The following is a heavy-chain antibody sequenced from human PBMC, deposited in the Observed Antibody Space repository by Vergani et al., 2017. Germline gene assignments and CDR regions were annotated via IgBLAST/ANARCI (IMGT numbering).Heavy chain of an antibody. J-gene: IGHJ1*01. V-gene: IGHV3-30*03. Sequence: QVHLVESGGGVVQPGRSLRLSCVVSGFTSSYYGMHWVRQAPGKGLEWVAVISYDGTQKDYADSVKGRFTISRDNSKSTLYLQMNSLRTEDTAVYYCATKSCGTPGCQIGYVREGGQGTLVTVSS. CDR1: GFTSSYYG. CDR2: ISYDGTQK. D-gene: IGHD1-1*01. CDR3: ATKSCGTPGCQIGYVRE.